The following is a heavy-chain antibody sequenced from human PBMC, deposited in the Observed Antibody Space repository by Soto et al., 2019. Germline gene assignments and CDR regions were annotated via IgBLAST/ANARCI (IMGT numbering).Heavy chain of an antibody. Sequence: ASVKVSCKASGYTFTSYGISWVRQAPGQGLEWMGWISAYNGNTNYAQKLQGRVTMTTDTSTSTAYMELRSLRSDDTAVYYCARDAPYRIQLWVSDFDYWGQGTLVTVSS. D-gene: IGHD5-18*01. J-gene: IGHJ4*02. V-gene: IGHV1-18*01. CDR3: ARDAPYRIQLWVSDFDY. CDR1: GYTFTSYG. CDR2: ISAYNGNT.